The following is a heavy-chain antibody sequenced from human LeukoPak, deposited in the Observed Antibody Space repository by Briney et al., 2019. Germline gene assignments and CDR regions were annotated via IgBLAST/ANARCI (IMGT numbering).Heavy chain of an antibody. CDR3: ARELWFGELLKGGFDY. D-gene: IGHD3-10*01. CDR2: ISGSGGST. J-gene: IGHJ4*02. Sequence: GGSLRLSCAASGFTFSSYAMSWVRQAPGKGLEWVSAISGSGGSTYYADSVKGRFTISRDNSKNTLYLQMNSLRAEDTAVYYCARELWFGELLKGGFDYWGQGTLVTVSS. CDR1: GFTFSSYA. V-gene: IGHV3-23*01.